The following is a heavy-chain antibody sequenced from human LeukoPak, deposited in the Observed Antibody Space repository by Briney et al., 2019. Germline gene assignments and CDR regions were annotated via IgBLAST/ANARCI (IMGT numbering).Heavy chain of an antibody. CDR2: IYSGSST. CDR3: ARDSILSGSYVYWYFDL. D-gene: IGHD1-26*01. J-gene: IGHJ2*01. CDR1: GFTVSSNY. V-gene: IGHV3-53*01. Sequence: GGSLRLSCAASGFTVSSNYMSWVRQAPGKGLEWVSVIYSGSSTYYADSVKGRFTISRDNSKNTLYLQMKSLRAEDTAVYYCARDSILSGSYVYWYFDLWGRGTLVTVSS.